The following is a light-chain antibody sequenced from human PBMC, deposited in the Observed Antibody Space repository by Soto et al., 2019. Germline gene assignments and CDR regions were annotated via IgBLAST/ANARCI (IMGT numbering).Light chain of an antibody. CDR2: AAS. J-gene: IGKJ1*01. Sequence: ASVEDRVIITCRASQSISNHLNWYQQKPGKAPKLLIFAASSLQSGVPSRFSGSRSGPDFTLTISSLQPEDFATYDGQQSYSSPPTFGQGTKVDI. CDR3: QQSYSSPPT. CDR1: QSISNH. V-gene: IGKV1-39*01.